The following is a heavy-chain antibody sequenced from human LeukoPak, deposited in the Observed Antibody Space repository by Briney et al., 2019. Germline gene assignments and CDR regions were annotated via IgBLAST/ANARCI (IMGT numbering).Heavy chain of an antibody. CDR3: ASSMYGSGSYPGRVY. CDR2: ISSSSSYI. CDR1: GFTFRNYW. Sequence: GGSLRLSCAASGFTFRNYWMTWVRQAPGKGLEWVSSISSSSSYIYYADSVKGRFTISRDNAKNSLYLQMNSLRAEDTAVYYCASSMYGSGSYPGRVYWGQGTLVTVSS. J-gene: IGHJ4*02. D-gene: IGHD3-10*01. V-gene: IGHV3-21*01.